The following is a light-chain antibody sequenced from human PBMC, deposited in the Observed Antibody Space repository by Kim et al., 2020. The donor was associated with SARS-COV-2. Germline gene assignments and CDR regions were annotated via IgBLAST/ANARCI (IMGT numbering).Light chain of an antibody. CDR3: QQYHNWPPYT. CDR1: QSITTN. J-gene: IGKJ2*01. V-gene: IGKV3D-15*01. Sequence: SPGESVTLSCRASQSITTNLAWYQQKPGRAPRLLIYAASTRTTDIPARFRGSGSGTEFTLTISSMQSEDFAVYYCQQYHNWPPYTFGQGTKLEI. CDR2: AAS.